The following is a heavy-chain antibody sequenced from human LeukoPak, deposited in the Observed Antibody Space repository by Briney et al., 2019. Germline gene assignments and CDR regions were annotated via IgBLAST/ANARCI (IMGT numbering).Heavy chain of an antibody. J-gene: IGHJ4*02. CDR2: VYYSGST. D-gene: IGHD2/OR15-2a*01. CDR1: SGSTSSSSYY. Sequence: SETLSLTCTVSSGSTSSSSYYWGWIRQPPGKGLGWLGNVYYSGSTYYNPSLKSRVIISVDTSKNQFSLKLSSVTAADTAVYYCASPRDSIVSSATLFFDYWGQGTLVTVSS. V-gene: IGHV4-39*01. CDR3: ASPRDSIVSSATLFFDY.